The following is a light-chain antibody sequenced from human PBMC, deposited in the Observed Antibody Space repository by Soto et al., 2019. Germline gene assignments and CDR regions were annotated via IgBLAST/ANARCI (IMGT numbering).Light chain of an antibody. CDR2: DAS. CDR1: QRLSIY. V-gene: IGKV3-11*01. J-gene: IGKJ5*01. CDR3: QQRSNWPPIT. Sequence: IVLTQSPAPLSLSPGETATLSCRSSQRLSIYLAWYQQKPGQAPRLLIYDASNRATGIPPRFSGSGSGTDFTLTISSLEPEDFAVYYCQQRSNWPPITFGQGTRLEIK.